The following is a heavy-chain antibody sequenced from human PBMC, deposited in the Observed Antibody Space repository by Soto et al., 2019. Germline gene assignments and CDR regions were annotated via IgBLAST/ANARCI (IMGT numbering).Heavy chain of an antibody. CDR2: IYYSGIT. CDR1: GGSISRGGYY. D-gene: IGHD4-17*01. Sequence: SETLSLTCTVSGGSISRGGYYWSWIRQHPGKGLEWIRYIYYSGITYYNPSLKSRVTISVDTSKDQFSLKLSSVTAADTAVYYCARAHTRMTTVTTYFDYWGQGTLVTVSS. J-gene: IGHJ4*02. V-gene: IGHV4-31*02. CDR3: ARAHTRMTTVTTYFDY.